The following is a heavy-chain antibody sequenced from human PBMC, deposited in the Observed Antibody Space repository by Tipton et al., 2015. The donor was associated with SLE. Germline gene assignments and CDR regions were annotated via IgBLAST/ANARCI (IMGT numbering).Heavy chain of an antibody. Sequence: TLSLTCTVSGYSISSDYYWSWIRQPPGKGLEWIGYIYYSGSTNYNPSLKSRVTISVDTSKNQFSLKLSSVTAADTAVYYCARTFPYGGFDPWGQGTLVTVSS. CDR3: ARTFPYGGFDP. D-gene: IGHD4-23*01. J-gene: IGHJ5*02. CDR2: IYYSGST. CDR1: GYSISSDYY. V-gene: IGHV4-61*01.